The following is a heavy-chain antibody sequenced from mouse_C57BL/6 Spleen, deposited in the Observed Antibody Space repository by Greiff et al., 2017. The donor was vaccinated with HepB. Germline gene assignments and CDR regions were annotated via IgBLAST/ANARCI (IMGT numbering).Heavy chain of an antibody. D-gene: IGHD2-4*01. V-gene: IGHV1-69*01. Sequence: QVQLQQPGAELVMPGASVKLSCKASGYTFTSYWMHWVKQRPGQGLEWIGEIDPSDSYTNYNQKFKGKSTLTVDKSSSTAYMQLSSLTSEDSAVYYCARWRIDYDRAYFDYWGQGTTLTVSS. CDR1: GYTFTSYW. CDR2: IDPSDSYT. J-gene: IGHJ2*01. CDR3: ARWRIDYDRAYFDY.